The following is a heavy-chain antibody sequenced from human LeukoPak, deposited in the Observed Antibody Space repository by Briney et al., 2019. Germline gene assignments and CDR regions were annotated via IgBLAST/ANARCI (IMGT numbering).Heavy chain of an antibody. J-gene: IGHJ4*02. CDR1: GGSISSYY. Sequence: PSETLSLTCTVSGGSISSYYWSWIRQPPGKGLEWIGYIYYSGSTNYNPSLKSRVTISVDTSKNQFSLKLSSVTAADTAVYYCARASYYYDSSGYYWYFDYWGQGTLVTVSS. CDR3: ARASYYYDSSGYYWYFDY. V-gene: IGHV4-59*01. D-gene: IGHD3-22*01. CDR2: IYYSGST.